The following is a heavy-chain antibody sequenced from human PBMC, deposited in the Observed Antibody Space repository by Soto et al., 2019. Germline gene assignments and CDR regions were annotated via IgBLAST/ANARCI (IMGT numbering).Heavy chain of an antibody. CDR3: ATLIRKNYYGSGDFDI. J-gene: IGHJ3*02. CDR1: GYTLTELS. CDR2: FDPEDGET. V-gene: IGHV1-24*01. D-gene: IGHD3-10*01. Sequence: ASVKVSCKVSGYTLTELSMHWVRQAPGKGLEWMGGFDPEDGETIYAQKFQGRVTMTEDTSTDTAYMELSSLRSEDTAVYYCATLIRKNYYGSGDFDIWGQGTTVTVSS.